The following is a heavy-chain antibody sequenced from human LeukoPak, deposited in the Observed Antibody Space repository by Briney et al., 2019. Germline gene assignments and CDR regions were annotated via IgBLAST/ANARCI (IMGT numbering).Heavy chain of an antibody. Sequence: GASVKVSCKASGYTFSSYGISWVRQALGQGLEWMGWINAYNGNTNYAQMLQGRVTMTTDTSTTTAYMELRSLRSDDTAVYYCATAVGAGWDAFDIWGQGTMVTVSS. D-gene: IGHD2-15*01. V-gene: IGHV1-18*01. CDR1: GYTFSSYG. J-gene: IGHJ3*02. CDR3: ATAVGAGWDAFDI. CDR2: INAYNGNT.